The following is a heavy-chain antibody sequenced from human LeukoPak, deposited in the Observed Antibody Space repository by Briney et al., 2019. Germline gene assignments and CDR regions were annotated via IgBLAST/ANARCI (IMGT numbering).Heavy chain of an antibody. CDR2: IYSGGST. J-gene: IGHJ5*02. CDR1: GFSFSVYG. CDR3: ARGEGAAAGTIWFDP. V-gene: IGHV3-66*01. Sequence: GGSLRLSCEASGFSFSVYGMSWVRQAPGKGLEWVSVIYSGGSTYYADSVKGRFTISRDNSKNTLYLQMNSLRAEDTAVYYCARGEGAAAGTIWFDPWGQGTLVTVSS. D-gene: IGHD6-13*01.